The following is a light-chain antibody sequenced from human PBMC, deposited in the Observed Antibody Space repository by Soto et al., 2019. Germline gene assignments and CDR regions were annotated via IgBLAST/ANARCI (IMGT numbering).Light chain of an antibody. Sequence: EKVMTQSPATLSVSPGERATLSCRASQSVGSNLAWYQLKPGQAPRLLIYGASTRATGIPARFSGSGSGTEFTLTISSLQSEDFALYYCQQYNNWPLTFGGGTKVEIK. V-gene: IGKV3-15*01. CDR1: QSVGSN. J-gene: IGKJ4*01. CDR3: QQYNNWPLT. CDR2: GAS.